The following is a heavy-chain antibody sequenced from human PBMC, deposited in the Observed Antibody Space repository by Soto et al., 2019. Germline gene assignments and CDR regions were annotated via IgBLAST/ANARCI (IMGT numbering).Heavy chain of an antibody. Sequence: QVELVESGGGVVQPGKSLRLSCAASGFTFSSYAIHWVRQAPGKGLEWVAVISYDGSNKFYADSVKGRFTISRDNSNDTVYLQMDSLRAEDTAVYYCAKDFLLWGSFPDPGASDYWGHGTLVIVSS. CDR2: ISYDGSNK. J-gene: IGHJ4*01. CDR3: AKDFLLWGSFPDPGASDY. D-gene: IGHD3-16*01. V-gene: IGHV3-30*18. CDR1: GFTFSSYA.